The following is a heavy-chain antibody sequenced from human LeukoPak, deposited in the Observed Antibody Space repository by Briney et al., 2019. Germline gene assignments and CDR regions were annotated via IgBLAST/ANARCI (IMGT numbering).Heavy chain of an antibody. J-gene: IGHJ4*02. D-gene: IGHD1/OR15-1a*01. CDR1: GYTFTGYY. CDR2: INPNSGGT. Sequence: ASVKVSCKASGYTFTGYYMHWVRQAPGQGLEWMGWINPNSGGTNYAQKFQGRVTMTRDTSISTAYMELSRLRSEDTAVYYCARDPTNTWTHFDYWGQGTLVTVSS. V-gene: IGHV1-2*02. CDR3: ARDPTNTWTHFDY.